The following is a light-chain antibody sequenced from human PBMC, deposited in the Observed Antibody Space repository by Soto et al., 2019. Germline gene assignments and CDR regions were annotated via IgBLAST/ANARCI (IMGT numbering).Light chain of an antibody. J-gene: IGKJ5*01. Sequence: DIQMTQSPSSLSASVGDRVTITCQASQGITNYLNWYQHKPGKAPKLLIYDASNLETGVPSRFSGRGSGTHFTFTINSLQPEDIATYYCQQYDSLPITFGQGTRLEMK. CDR2: DAS. V-gene: IGKV1-33*01. CDR1: QGITNY. CDR3: QQYDSLPIT.